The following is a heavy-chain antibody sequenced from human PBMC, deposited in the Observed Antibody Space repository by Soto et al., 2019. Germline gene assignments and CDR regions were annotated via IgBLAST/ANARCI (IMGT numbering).Heavy chain of an antibody. J-gene: IGHJ6*02. D-gene: IGHD2-2*01. CDR3: ARQGTSTKYYTMDF. V-gene: IGHV3-21*01. CDR1: GFTFSTYS. CDR2: ISSSSSATYI. Sequence: PGGSLRLSCAGSGFTFSTYSMDWARKAPGKGLEWVSSISSSSSATYINYADSVKGRFTISRDNAQNSLYLQMNSLRPEDTAVYYCARQGTSTKYYTMDFWGQGTTVTVSS.